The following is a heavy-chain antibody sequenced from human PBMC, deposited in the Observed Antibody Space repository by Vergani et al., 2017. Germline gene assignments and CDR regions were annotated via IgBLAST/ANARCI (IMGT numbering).Heavy chain of an antibody. CDR3: ARACDDSSGYYFSQNDAFDI. D-gene: IGHD3-22*01. J-gene: IGHJ3*02. CDR2: IYYSGGT. V-gene: IGHV4-31*03. Sequence: QVQLQESGPGLVKPSQTLSLTCTVSGGSISSGGYYWSWIRQHPGKGLEWIGYIYYSGGTYYNPSLKSRVTISVDTSKNQFSLKLSSVTAADTAVYYCARACDDSSGYYFSQNDAFDIWGQGTMVTVSS. CDR1: GGSISSGGYY.